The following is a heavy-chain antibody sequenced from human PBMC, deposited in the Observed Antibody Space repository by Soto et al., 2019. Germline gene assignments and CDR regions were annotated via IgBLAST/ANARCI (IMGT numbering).Heavy chain of an antibody. J-gene: IGHJ4*02. CDR1: GFTFTSSA. CDR3: ARDLGAGPAFDY. V-gene: IGHV1-58*01. D-gene: IGHD2-2*01. Sequence: SVKVSCKASGFTFTSSAVQWVRQARGQRLEWIGWIVVGSGNTNYAQKFQERVTITRDMSTSTAYMELSSLRSEDTAVYYCARDLGAGPAFDYWGQGTLVTVSS. CDR2: IVVGSGNT.